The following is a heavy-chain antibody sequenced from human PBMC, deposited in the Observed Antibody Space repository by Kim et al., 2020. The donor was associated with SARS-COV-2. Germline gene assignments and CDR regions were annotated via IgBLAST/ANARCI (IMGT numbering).Heavy chain of an antibody. CDR2: ISYDGSNK. CDR3: AKDSSSLPIFGVAPPDY. CDR1: GFTFSSYG. J-gene: IGHJ4*02. D-gene: IGHD3-3*01. Sequence: GGSLRLSCAASGFTFSSYGMHWVRQAPGKGLEWVAVISYDGSNKYYADSVKGRFTISRDNSKNTLYLQMNSLRAEDTAVYYCAKDSSSLPIFGVAPPDYWGQGTLVTVSS. V-gene: IGHV3-30*18.